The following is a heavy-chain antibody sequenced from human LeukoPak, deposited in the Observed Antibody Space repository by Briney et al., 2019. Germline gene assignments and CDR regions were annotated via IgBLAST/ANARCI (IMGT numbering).Heavy chain of an antibody. Sequence: GGSLRLSCAASGFTCSTYAMNWVRQVPGKGLEWISYISSSRGNAIHCADSVRGRFTISRDDAKNSLYLQMYSLRVEDTAVYYWAKEVAGHDTGWLHAFDVWGQGAMVTVSS. CDR2: ISSSRGNAI. V-gene: IGHV3-48*04. CDR1: GFTCSTYA. CDR3: AKEVAGHDTGWLHAFDV. D-gene: IGHD6-19*01. J-gene: IGHJ3*01.